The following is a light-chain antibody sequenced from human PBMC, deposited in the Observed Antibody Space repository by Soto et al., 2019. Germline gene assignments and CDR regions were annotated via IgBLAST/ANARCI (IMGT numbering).Light chain of an antibody. Sequence: QSVLTQPASVSGSPGQSITISCTGTSSDVGGFNYVSWYQQRPGNAPKLLIYDVSNRPSGVSDRFSGSKSGNTASLTISGLQAEDDADYYCSSYTTSTTVVFGGGTKLTVL. J-gene: IGLJ3*02. V-gene: IGLV2-14*01. CDR3: SSYTTSTTVV. CDR2: DVS. CDR1: SSDVGGFNY.